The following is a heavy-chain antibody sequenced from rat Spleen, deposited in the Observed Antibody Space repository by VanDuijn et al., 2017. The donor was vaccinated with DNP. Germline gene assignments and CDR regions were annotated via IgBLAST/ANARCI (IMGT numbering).Heavy chain of an antibody. D-gene: IGHD4-1*01. Sequence: EVQLQESGSGLVKPSQSLSLTCSVTGYSITSNYWGWIRKFPGSKMEWIGHISYSGSTSYNPSLKSRISITRDTSKNQFFLHLNAVTTEDTATYYCAREEAYYGDDFFDYWGQGLMVTVSS. CDR2: ISYSGST. CDR3: AREEAYYGDDFFDY. CDR1: GYSITSNY. V-gene: IGHV3-1*01. J-gene: IGHJ2*01.